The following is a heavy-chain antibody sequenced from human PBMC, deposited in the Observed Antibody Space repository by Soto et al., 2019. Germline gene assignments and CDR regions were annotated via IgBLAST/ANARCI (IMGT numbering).Heavy chain of an antibody. Sequence: QVQLVESGGGVVQPGRSLRLSCAASGFTFSSYGMHWVRQAPGKGLEWVAVISYDGSNKYYADSVKGRFTISRDNSKNTLYLQMNSLRAEDTAVYYCAKDGFEEQWYYGMDVWGPGTTVTVSS. J-gene: IGHJ6*02. CDR1: GFTFSSYG. D-gene: IGHD6-19*01. CDR2: ISYDGSNK. V-gene: IGHV3-30*18. CDR3: AKDGFEEQWYYGMDV.